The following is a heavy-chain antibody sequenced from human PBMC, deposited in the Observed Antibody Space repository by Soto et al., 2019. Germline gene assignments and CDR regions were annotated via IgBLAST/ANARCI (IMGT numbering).Heavy chain of an antibody. CDR3: ARAHRGLENSIDY. D-gene: IGHD5-12*01. CDR1: GFTFSSYA. V-gene: IGHV3-23*01. CDR2: ISGSGGST. Sequence: GGSLRLSCAASGFTFSSYAMSWVRQAPGKGLEWVSAISGSGGSTYYADSVKGRFTISRDNAKNSLYLQMNSLRAEDTAVYYCARAHRGLENSIDYWGQGTLVTVSS. J-gene: IGHJ4*02.